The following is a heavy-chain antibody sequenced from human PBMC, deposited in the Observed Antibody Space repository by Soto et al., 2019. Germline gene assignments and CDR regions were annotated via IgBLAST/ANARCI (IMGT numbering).Heavy chain of an antibody. CDR1: GYTFTSYD. D-gene: IGHD3-16*02. J-gene: IGHJ4*02. CDR3: ARSIYDYIWGSYRYGLIYD. Sequence: ASVKVSCKASGYTFTSYDINWVRQATGQGLEWMGWMNPNSGNTGYAQKFQGRVTMTRNTSISTAYMELSSLRSEDTAVYYCARSIYDYIWGSYRYGLIYDWGQGTLVTVSS. V-gene: IGHV1-8*01. CDR2: MNPNSGNT.